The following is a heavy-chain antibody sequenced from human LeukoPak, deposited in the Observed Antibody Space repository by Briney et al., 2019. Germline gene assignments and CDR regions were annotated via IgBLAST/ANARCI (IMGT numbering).Heavy chain of an antibody. J-gene: IGHJ5*02. Sequence: PSETLSLTCTVSGGSISSYYWSWIRQPAGKGLEWIGRIYTSGSTNYNPSPKSRVTMSVDTSKNQFSLKLSSVTAADTAVYYCARESYRILRFLEWPGGGNWFDPWGQGTLVTVSS. CDR1: GGSISSYY. CDR2: IYTSGST. CDR3: ARESYRILRFLEWPGGGNWFDP. V-gene: IGHV4-4*07. D-gene: IGHD3-3*01.